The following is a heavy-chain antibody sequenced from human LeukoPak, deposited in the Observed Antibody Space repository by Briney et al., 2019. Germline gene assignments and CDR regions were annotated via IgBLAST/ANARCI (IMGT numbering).Heavy chain of an antibody. CDR2: INYSGST. D-gene: IGHD4-17*01. CDR3: ARHGPFYGTAFYFDY. V-gene: IGHV4-39*01. CDR1: GGSISSSSYY. J-gene: IGHJ4*02. Sequence: PSETLSLTCTVSGGSISSSSYYWGWIRQPPGKGLEWIGSINYSGSTSYNPSLKSRVTISVDTSKNQFSLRLSSVTAADTAFYYCARHGPFYGTAFYFDYWGQGTLVTVSS.